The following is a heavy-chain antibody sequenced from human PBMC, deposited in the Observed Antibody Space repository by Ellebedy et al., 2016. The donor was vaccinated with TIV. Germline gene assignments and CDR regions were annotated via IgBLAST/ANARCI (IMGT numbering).Heavy chain of an antibody. CDR3: ARDPGELLPGLADY. CDR2: IKSDGSST. Sequence: GGSLRLXXAASGFTFSNYWMNWVRQAPGKGLVWVSRIKSDGSSTTYADSVKGRFTISRDNAKNTLYLQMNSPRAEDTAVYYCARDPGELLPGLADYWGQGTLVTVSS. J-gene: IGHJ4*02. CDR1: GFTFSNYW. V-gene: IGHV3-74*01. D-gene: IGHD1-26*01.